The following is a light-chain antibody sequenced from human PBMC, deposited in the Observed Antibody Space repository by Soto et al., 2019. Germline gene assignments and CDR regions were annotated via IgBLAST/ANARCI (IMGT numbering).Light chain of an antibody. J-gene: IGKJ5*01. CDR2: AAS. Sequence: DIHLTQSPSSLSASVGDRVTITCRASQGISSCLAWYQQKPGKAPNLVMYAASAVESGVPSRFSGGESGTEYSPTTSSLQPEDSATYYCHQLYIFPLTFGQGTRLEIK. V-gene: IGKV1-9*01. CDR3: HQLYIFPLT. CDR1: QGISSC.